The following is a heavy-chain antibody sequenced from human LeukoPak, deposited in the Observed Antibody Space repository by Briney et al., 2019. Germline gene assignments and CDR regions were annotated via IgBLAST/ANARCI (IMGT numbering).Heavy chain of an antibody. Sequence: ASVKVSCKASGYTFTGYYMHWVRQAPGQGLEWMGWINPKSGGTNYAQKFQGRVTMTSDTSISTAYLELSGLRSDDTAVYYCARANMVRGVGLFFDRNWFDPWGQGTLVTVSS. D-gene: IGHD3-10*01. V-gene: IGHV1-2*02. CDR3: ARANMVRGVGLFFDRNWFDP. CDR2: INPKSGGT. J-gene: IGHJ5*02. CDR1: GYTFTGYY.